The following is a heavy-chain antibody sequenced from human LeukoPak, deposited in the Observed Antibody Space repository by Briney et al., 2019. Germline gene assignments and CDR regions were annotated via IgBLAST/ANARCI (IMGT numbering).Heavy chain of an antibody. J-gene: IGHJ4*02. D-gene: IGHD2-2*01. V-gene: IGHV3-30*19. CDR1: GFTFSRYD. Sequence: GGSLRLSCAASGFTFSRYDMHWVRQAPGKGLEWVAVISYDGSNKYYADSVKGRFTISRDNSKNTLYLQMNSLRAEDTAVYYCARDGGLYCSSTSCYGSTYYFDYWGQGTLVTVSS. CDR3: ARDGGLYCSSTSCYGSTYYFDY. CDR2: ISYDGSNK.